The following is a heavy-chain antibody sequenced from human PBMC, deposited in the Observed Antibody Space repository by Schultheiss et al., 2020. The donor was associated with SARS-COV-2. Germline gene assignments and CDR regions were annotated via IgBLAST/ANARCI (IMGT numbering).Heavy chain of an antibody. V-gene: IGHV1-3*01. CDR3: ARGSVAAAGAENSSRPPVDY. CDR1: GYTFTGYY. Sequence: ASVKVSCKASGYTFTGYYMHWVRQAPGQGLEWMGWINAGNDNTRYSQKFQGRVTITRDTSASTAYMELSSLRSEDTAVYYCARGSVAAAGAENSSRPPVDYWGQGTLVTVSS. CDR2: INAGNDNT. J-gene: IGHJ4*02. D-gene: IGHD6-13*01.